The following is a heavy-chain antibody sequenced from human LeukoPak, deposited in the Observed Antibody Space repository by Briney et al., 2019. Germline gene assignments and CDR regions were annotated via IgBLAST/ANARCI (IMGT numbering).Heavy chain of an antibody. Sequence: GASLEISCQGSGSPFTSYWIGWARQMPGKDLEWMGINYPGDSEARYSPSFQGQVTISVDKSINTAYLQWSSLKASDTAMYYCAICKAVAGTINAFDFWGQGTMVTVSS. J-gene: IGHJ3*01. CDR2: NYPGDSEA. V-gene: IGHV5-51*01. CDR3: AICKAVAGTINAFDF. D-gene: IGHD6-19*01. CDR1: GSPFTSYW.